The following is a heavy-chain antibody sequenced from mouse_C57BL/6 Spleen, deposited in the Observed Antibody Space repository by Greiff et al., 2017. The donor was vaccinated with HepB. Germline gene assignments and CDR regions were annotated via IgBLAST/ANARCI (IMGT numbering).Heavy chain of an antibody. CDR3: TRKVIYYGYDY. J-gene: IGHJ2*01. Sequence: VQLVESGAELVRPGASVTLSCKASGYTFTDYEMHWVKQTPVHGLEWIGAIDPETGGTAYNQKFKGKAILTADKSSSTAYMELRSLTSEDSAVYYCTRKVIYYGYDYWGQGTTFTVSS. CDR2: IDPETGGT. D-gene: IGHD2-2*01. CDR1: GYTFTDYE. V-gene: IGHV1-15*01.